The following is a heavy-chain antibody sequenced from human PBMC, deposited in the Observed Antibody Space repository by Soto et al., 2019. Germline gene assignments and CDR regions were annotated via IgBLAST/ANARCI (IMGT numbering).Heavy chain of an antibody. CDR3: ARDWVNARYCSSTSCYRPGAFDI. D-gene: IGHD2-2*02. V-gene: IGHV3-30-3*01. CDR2: ISYDGSNK. CDR1: GFTFSSYA. Sequence: GSLRLSCAASGFTFSSYAMHWVRQAPGKGLEWVAVISYDGSNKYYADSVKGRFTISRDNSKNTLYLQMNSLRAEDTAVYYCARDWVNARYCSSTSCYRPGAFDIWGQGTMVTVS. J-gene: IGHJ3*02.